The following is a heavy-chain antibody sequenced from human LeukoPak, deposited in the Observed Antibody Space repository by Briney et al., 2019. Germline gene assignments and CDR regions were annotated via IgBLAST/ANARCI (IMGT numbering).Heavy chain of an antibody. CDR2: IYSGDST. J-gene: IGHJ3*02. CDR3: ARALGDAFDI. D-gene: IGHD3-16*01. Sequence: PGGSLSLSCAASGFTVSSNYMSWVRQAPVKGLEWVSVIYSGDSTFYADSVKGRFTISRDNSKNTLYLQMNSLRAEDTAVYYCARALGDAFDIWGQGTMIAVCS. V-gene: IGHV3-53*01. CDR1: GFTVSSNY.